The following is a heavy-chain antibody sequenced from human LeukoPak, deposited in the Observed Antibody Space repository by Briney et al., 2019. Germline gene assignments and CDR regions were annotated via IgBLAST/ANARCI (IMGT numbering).Heavy chain of an antibody. CDR3: ARDPRNGCSYGYWDY. V-gene: IGHV4-59*01. D-gene: IGHD5-18*01. CDR1: SGSISSYY. Sequence: SETLSLPCTVSSGSISSYYWNWIRQPPGKGLEWIGYIYYTGSTTYNPSLKSRVTMSVDTSKNQFSLKLSSVTAADTAVYYCARDPRNGCSYGYWDYWGQGTLVTVSS. J-gene: IGHJ4*02. CDR2: IYYTGST.